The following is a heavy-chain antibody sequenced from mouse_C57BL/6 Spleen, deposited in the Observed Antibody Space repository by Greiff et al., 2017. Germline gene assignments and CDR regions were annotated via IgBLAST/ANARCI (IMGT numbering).Heavy chain of an antibody. CDR2: ISGGGGNT. J-gene: IGHJ3*01. V-gene: IGHV5-9*01. D-gene: IGHD1-1*01. Sequence: EVHLVESGGGLVKPGGSLKLSCAASGFTFSSYTMSWVRQTPEKRLEWVATISGGGGNTYYPDSVKGRFTISRDNAKNTLYLQMSSLRSEDTALYYCARHEARYYGSSWPPWFAYWGQGTLVTVSA. CDR3: ARHEARYYGSSWPPWFAY. CDR1: GFTFSSYT.